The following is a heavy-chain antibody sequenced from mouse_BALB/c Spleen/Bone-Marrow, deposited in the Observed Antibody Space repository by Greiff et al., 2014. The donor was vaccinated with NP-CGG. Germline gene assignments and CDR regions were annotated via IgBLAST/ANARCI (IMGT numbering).Heavy chain of an antibody. V-gene: IGHV5-17*02. D-gene: IGHD2-14*01. J-gene: IGHJ3*01. CDR1: GFTSSSFG. CDR2: IISGSNTI. CDR3: ARSRYDVGWFAY. Sequence: EVKLMESGGGLVQPGGSRKLSCAASGFTSSSFGMHWVRQAPEKGLEWVAYIISGSNTIYYADTVKGRFTISRDNPKNTLFLQMTSLRSEDTAMYYCARSRYDVGWFAYWGQGTLVTVSA.